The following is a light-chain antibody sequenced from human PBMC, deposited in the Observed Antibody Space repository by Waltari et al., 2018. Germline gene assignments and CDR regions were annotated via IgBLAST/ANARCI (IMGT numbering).Light chain of an antibody. J-gene: IGKJ2*01. Sequence: DIVMTQSPSTLPVSLGERATINCKSSQNLLSSSNNKNFLAWFQQRPGQSPILLSYCASTRQSGVPDRFSGSESGTNFTLTINSLQPEDVALYYCQQFYSIPYTFGQGTKLEIK. CDR3: QQFYSIPYT. CDR2: CAS. CDR1: QNLLSSSNNKNF. V-gene: IGKV4-1*01.